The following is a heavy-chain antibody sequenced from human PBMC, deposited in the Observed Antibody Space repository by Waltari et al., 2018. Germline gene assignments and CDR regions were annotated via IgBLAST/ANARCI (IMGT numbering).Heavy chain of an antibody. D-gene: IGHD2-8*01. J-gene: IGHJ5*02. Sequence: QVQLQESGPGLVKPSETLSLTCTVSGGSISSYYWSWIRQPPGKGLEWIGYIYYSGSTNSNPPLNSRVTISVDTSKNQFSLKLSSVTAADTAVYYCARGSGVYNWFDPWGQGTLVTVSS. CDR2: IYYSGST. CDR1: GGSISSYY. CDR3: ARGSGVYNWFDP. V-gene: IGHV4-59*01.